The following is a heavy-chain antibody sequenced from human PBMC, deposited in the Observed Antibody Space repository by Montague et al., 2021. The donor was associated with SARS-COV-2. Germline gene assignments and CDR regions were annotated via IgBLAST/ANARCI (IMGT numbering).Heavy chain of an antibody. J-gene: IGHJ4*02. CDR3: ARDTRIVEATTRPDY. CDR1: GGSISSGGYY. CDR2: IYYSGST. Sequence: TLSLTCTVSGGSISSGGYYWSWIRQPPGKGLEWIGYIYYSGSTYYNPSLKSRVTISVDTSKNQFSLKLSSVTAADTAVYYCARDTRIVEATTRPDYWGQGTLVTVSS. V-gene: IGHV4-31*03. D-gene: IGHD1-26*01.